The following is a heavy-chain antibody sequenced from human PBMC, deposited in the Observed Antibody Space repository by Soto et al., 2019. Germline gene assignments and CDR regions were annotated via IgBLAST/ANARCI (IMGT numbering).Heavy chain of an antibody. V-gene: IGHV4-39*01. CDR2: IYYSGST. J-gene: IGHJ4*02. CDR3: MRHAEYYGGNLYYFDS. D-gene: IGHD4-17*01. Sequence: QLQLQESGPGLVKPSDTLSLTCTVSGGSISNSGYFWGWIRQPPGKGLEYIGSIYYSGSTYYNPSLKSRVTISVDTSKEQFSLKLGSVTAADTAVYYCMRHAEYYGGNLYYFDSWGQGALVTVSS. CDR1: GGSISNSGYF.